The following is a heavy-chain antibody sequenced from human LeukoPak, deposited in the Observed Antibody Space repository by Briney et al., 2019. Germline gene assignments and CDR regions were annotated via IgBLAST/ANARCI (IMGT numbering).Heavy chain of an antibody. CDR1: GFTFSDYY. Sequence: PGGSLRLSCAASGFTFSDYYMSWIRQAPGKGLEWVSYISSSGSTIYYADSVKGRFTISRDNAKNSLYLQMNSLRAEDTAVYYCASLPRTGQAPNYWGQGTLVTVSS. CDR3: ASLPRTGQAPNY. D-gene: IGHD1-14*01. CDR2: ISSSGSTI. J-gene: IGHJ4*02. V-gene: IGHV3-11*04.